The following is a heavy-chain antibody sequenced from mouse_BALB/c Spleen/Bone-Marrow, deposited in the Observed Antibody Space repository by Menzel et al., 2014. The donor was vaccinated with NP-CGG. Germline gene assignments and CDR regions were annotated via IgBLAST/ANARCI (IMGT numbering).Heavy chain of an antibody. CDR1: GYTFTDFA. CDR3: ARGGASGLYYYDMDY. J-gene: IGHJ4*01. Sequence: QVQLQQSGAELVRPGVSVKISCKGSGYTFTDFAIHWVKQSHTKSLEWIGVISPYYVDGGYNQKFKGKATMTIDRSSSTAYMEFARPTSEDSAIYYCARGGASGLYYYDMDYWGQGTSVTVSS. CDR2: ISPYYVDG. D-gene: IGHD3-1*01. V-gene: IGHV1S137*01.